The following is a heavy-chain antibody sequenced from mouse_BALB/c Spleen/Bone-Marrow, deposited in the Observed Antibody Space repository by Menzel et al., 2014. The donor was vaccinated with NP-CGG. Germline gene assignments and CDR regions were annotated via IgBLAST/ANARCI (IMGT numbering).Heavy chain of an antibody. CDR3: ARFPNYSYAMDY. J-gene: IGHJ4*01. CDR1: GYTFTDYY. Sequence: EVQLQESGPALVNPGASVTMSCKASGYTFTDYYMDWVKQSHGESFEWIGRVNPYNGGTSYNQKFKGKATLTVDKSSSTAYMELNSLTSEDSAVYYCARFPNYSYAMDYWGQGTSVTVSS. V-gene: IGHV1-19*01. CDR2: VNPYNGGT. D-gene: IGHD2-1*01.